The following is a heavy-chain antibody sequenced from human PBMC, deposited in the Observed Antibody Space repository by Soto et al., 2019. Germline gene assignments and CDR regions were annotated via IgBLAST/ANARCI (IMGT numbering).Heavy chain of an antibody. Sequence: SETLSLTCTVSGGSIISYYWSWIRQPPGKGLEWIGYIYYSGSTNYNPSLKSRVTISQDTSKNQFSLNLISVTAADTAVYYCARTSSGWTFDYWGQGTLVTVSS. CDR3: ARTSSGWTFDY. J-gene: IGHJ4*02. V-gene: IGHV4-59*01. CDR2: IYYSGST. D-gene: IGHD6-19*01. CDR1: GGSIISYY.